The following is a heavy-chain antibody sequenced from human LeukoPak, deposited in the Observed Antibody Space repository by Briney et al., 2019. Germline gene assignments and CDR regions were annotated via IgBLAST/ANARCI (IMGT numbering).Heavy chain of an antibody. D-gene: IGHD3-22*01. Sequence: SVKVSCKASGGTFSSYAISWVRQAPGQGLEWMGGIIPIFGTANYAQKFQGRVTMTEDTSTDTAYMELSSLRSEDTAVYYCATVPGVVVYWGQGTLVTVSS. CDR3: ATVPGVVVY. V-gene: IGHV1-69*06. CDR2: IIPIFGTA. J-gene: IGHJ4*02. CDR1: GGTFSSYA.